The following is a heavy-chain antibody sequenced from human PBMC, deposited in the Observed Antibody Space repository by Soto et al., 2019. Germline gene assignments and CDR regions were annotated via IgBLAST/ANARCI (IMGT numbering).Heavy chain of an antibody. Sequence: GGSLRLSCAASGFTFDDYAMHWVRQAPGKGLEWVSGISWNSGSIGYADSVKGRFTISIDNAKNSLYLQMNSLRAEDTALYYCAKGPSGSVPDGEYYYYYYMDVWGKGTTVTVSS. CDR1: GFTFDDYA. CDR2: ISWNSGSI. D-gene: IGHD3-10*01. CDR3: AKGPSGSVPDGEYYYYYYMDV. J-gene: IGHJ6*03. V-gene: IGHV3-9*01.